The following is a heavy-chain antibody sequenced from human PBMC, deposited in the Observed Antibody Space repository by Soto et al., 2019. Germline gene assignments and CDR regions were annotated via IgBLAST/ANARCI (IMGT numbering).Heavy chain of an antibody. CDR2: IYYSGST. J-gene: IGHJ4*02. V-gene: IGHV4-4*02. Sequence: QVQLQESGPGLVKPSGTLSLTCAVSSTFIISSGTWWSWVRQPPGKGLEWIGEIYYSGSTNYNPSLKSRVTISVDKSKNQFSLKLNSVTAADTAVYYCARGRGFDYWGQGALVTVSS. CDR3: ARGRGFDY. CDR1: STFIISSGTW.